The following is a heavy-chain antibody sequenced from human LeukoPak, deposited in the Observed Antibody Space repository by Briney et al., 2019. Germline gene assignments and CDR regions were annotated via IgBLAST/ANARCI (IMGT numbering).Heavy chain of an antibody. CDR1: GFTVINTY. D-gene: IGHD6-19*01. CDR3: TRDPTDSGLGDY. Sequence: GGSLRLSCAASGFTVINTYMSWVRQAPGMGLEWVSVIYSDGRTFYADSVKGRFTISRDSSNNTLYLQMNILRAEDTAVYYCTRDPTDSGLGDYWGQGTLVTVSS. V-gene: IGHV3-53*01. CDR2: IYSDGRT. J-gene: IGHJ4*02.